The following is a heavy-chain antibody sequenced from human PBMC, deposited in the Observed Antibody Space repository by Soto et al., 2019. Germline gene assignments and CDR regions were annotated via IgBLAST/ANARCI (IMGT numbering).Heavy chain of an antibody. CDR3: VRNSRATVAGAPDY. D-gene: IGHD6-19*01. CDR1: VFTFSSYA. CDR2: VSGSGGST. J-gene: IGHJ4*02. Sequence: GGSLRLSCTTSVFTFSSYAMNWVRQAPGKGLEWVSAVSGSGGSTFYADSVKGRFTISRDNSKNTLYLQINSLRVEDTAVFYCVRNSRATVAGAPDYWGQGTLVTLSS. V-gene: IGHV3-23*01.